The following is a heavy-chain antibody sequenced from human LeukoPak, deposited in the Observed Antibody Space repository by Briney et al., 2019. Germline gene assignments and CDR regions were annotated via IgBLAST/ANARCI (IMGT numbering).Heavy chain of an antibody. CDR1: RITFRNAW. CDR2: IKQDGSEK. J-gene: IGHJ4*02. V-gene: IGHV3-7*01. Sequence: GGSLRLSCAVSRITFRNAWMSWVRQAPGQGLEWVANIKQDGSEKHYVDSVKGRFTISRDNAKNSLYLQMNSLRAEDTAVYYCARDRQIAYWGQGTLVTVSS. CDR3: ARDRQIAY.